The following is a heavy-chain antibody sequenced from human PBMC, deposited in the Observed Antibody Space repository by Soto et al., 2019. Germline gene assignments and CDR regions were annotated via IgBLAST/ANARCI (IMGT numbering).Heavy chain of an antibody. V-gene: IGHV4-4*07. CDR1: GGSISSYY. J-gene: IGHJ5*02. CDR2: IYTSGST. D-gene: IGHD3-3*01. CDR3: ARDSVRMYDFWSGFLFDP. Sequence: TETLSLTCTVSGGSISSYYWSWIRQPAGKGLEWIGRIYTSGSTNYNPSLKSRVTMSVDTSKNQFSLKLSSVTAADTAVYYCARDSVRMYDFWSGFLFDPWGQGTLVTVSS.